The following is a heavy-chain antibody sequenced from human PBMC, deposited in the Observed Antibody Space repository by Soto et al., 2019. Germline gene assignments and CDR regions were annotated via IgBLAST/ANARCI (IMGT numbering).Heavy chain of an antibody. V-gene: IGHV5-10-1*01. Sequence: GESLKIACQGSGYNFASYWISWVRQMPGKGLEWMGRIDPMDAYTNYSQSFQGHVTISADKSISIAYLQWSSLKASDTAMYYCARRYCSSASCPRNYYGMDVWGQGTTVTVSS. CDR1: GYNFASYW. J-gene: IGHJ6*02. CDR2: IDPMDAYT. D-gene: IGHD2-2*01. CDR3: ARRYCSSASCPRNYYGMDV.